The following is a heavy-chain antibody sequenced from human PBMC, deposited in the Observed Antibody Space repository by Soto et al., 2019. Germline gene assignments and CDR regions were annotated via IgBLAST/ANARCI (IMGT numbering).Heavy chain of an antibody. CDR1: GYSFTSYW. CDR3: ASSKQQLPTHYYYYYGMDV. D-gene: IGHD6-13*01. CDR2: IYPGDSDT. V-gene: IGHV5-51*01. Sequence: GESLKISCKGSGYSFTSYWIGWVRQMPGKGLEWMGIIYPGDSDTRYSPSFQGQVTISADKSISTAYLQWSSLKASDTAMYYCASSKQQLPTHYYYYYGMDVWGQGTTVTSP. J-gene: IGHJ6*02.